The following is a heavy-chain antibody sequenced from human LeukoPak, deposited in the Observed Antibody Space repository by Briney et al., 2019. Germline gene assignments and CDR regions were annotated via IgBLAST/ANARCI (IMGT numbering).Heavy chain of an antibody. CDR3: ARLIVVIPKKNDYHYYYGMDV. CDR1: GGSTSSGSHS. Sequence: ASETLSLTCAVSGGSTSSGSHSWSWIRQPPGKGLECIGIIYHNGSTYHNPSLKSRVTISVDRSKNQFSLRLSSVTAADTAVYYCARLIVVIPKKNDYHYYYGMDVWGKGTTVTVSS. CDR2: IYHNGST. J-gene: IGHJ6*04. D-gene: IGHD2-2*01. V-gene: IGHV4-30-2*01.